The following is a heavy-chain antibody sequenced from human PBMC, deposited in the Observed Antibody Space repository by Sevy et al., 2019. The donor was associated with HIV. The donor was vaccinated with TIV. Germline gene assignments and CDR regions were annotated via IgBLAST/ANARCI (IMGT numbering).Heavy chain of an antibody. CDR2: SSWNSGSI. V-gene: IGHV3-9*01. J-gene: IGHJ5*01. Sequence: GGSLRLSCVASGFTFDDYDMHWVRQAPGKGPEWVSVSSWNSGSIGYAESVKGRFTISRDNAKNSLYLQMNSLRVEDTALYYCAKGIGYSNGWYSWFDSWGQGTLVTVSS. CDR3: AKGIGYSNGWYSWFDS. D-gene: IGHD6-19*01. CDR1: GFTFDDYD.